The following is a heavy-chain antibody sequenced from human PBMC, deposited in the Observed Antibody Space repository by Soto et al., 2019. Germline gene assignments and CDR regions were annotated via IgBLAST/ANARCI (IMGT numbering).Heavy chain of an antibody. V-gene: IGHV4-4*02. CDR1: GGSISSINW. Sequence: SETLSLTCAVSGGSISSINWWSWVRQPPGKGLEWIGEIYRSGSTNYNPSLKSRVTISVDKSKNQFSLKLSSVTAADTAVYYCARVSGSYYYGMDVWGQGTTVTVSS. CDR2: IYRSGST. J-gene: IGHJ6*02. CDR3: ARVSGSYYYGMDV. D-gene: IGHD1-26*01.